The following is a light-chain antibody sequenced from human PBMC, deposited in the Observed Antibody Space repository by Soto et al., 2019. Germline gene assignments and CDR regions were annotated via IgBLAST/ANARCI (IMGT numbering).Light chain of an antibody. J-gene: IGLJ3*02. CDR1: SSNIGAGYD. V-gene: IGLV1-40*01. CDR2: GNS. CDR3: QSYDSSLSGPGV. Sequence: QSVLTQPPSVSVAPGQRVTISCTGSSSNIGAGYDVHWYQQLPGTAPKLLIYGNSNRPSGVPDRFSGSKSGTSASLAITGLQAEDEADYYGQSYDSSLSGPGVFGGGTKLTVL.